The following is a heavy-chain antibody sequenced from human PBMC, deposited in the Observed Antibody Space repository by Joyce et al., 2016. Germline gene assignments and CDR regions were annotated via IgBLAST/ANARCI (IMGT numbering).Heavy chain of an antibody. V-gene: IGHV1-69*08. CDR1: GDTFTSYT. CDR2: IVPILDIT. D-gene: IGHD2-15*01. J-gene: IGHJ5*02. Sequence: QVQLVQSGAEVKKPGSSVKVSCKASGDTFTSYTINWVRQAPGQGLEWMGRIVPILDITNYAQNFQGRVTISADKSTSTYFMDLSSLRSDDTAVYYCARELVVAATRWFDPWGQGTLVTVSS. CDR3: ARELVVAATRWFDP.